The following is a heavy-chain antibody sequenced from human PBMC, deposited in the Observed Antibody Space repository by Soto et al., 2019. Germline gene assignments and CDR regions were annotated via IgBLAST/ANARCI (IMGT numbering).Heavy chain of an antibody. D-gene: IGHD4-17*01. CDR2: ISGSGGST. Sequence: GGSLRLSCAASGFTFSSYAMSWVRQAPGKGLEWVSAISGSGGSTYYADSVKGRFTISRDNSKNTLYLQMNSLRAEDTAVYYCAKDPPPYVDFHGYFDYWGQGTLVTVSS. CDR1: GFTFSSYA. CDR3: AKDPPPYVDFHGYFDY. V-gene: IGHV3-23*01. J-gene: IGHJ4*02.